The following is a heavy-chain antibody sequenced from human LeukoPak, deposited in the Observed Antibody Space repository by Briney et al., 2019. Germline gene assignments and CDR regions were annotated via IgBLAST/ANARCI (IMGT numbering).Heavy chain of an antibody. CDR1: GFTFSNYP. CDR2: ISGSGGST. Sequence: GGSLRLSCAASGFTFSNYPMSWVRQAPGKGLEWVSAISGSGGSTYYADSVKGRFTISRDNSKNTLYLQMNSLRAEDTAVYYCAKDPHKEMIVVVPDYWGQGTLVTVSS. V-gene: IGHV3-23*01. CDR3: AKDPHKEMIVVVPDY. J-gene: IGHJ4*02. D-gene: IGHD3-22*01.